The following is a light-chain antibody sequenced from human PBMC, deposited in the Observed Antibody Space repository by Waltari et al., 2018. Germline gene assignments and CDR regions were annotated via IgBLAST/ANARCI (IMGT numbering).Light chain of an antibody. V-gene: IGLV2-14*03. CDR3: SSYTSTNTYV. J-gene: IGLJ1*01. CDR2: DVN. Sequence: QSALTQPAAVSESPGQSITISCTGTRRDVGAQNYVSWYQQHPGEAPKLMIYDVNKRPSGTSNRFSGSKSGNTASLSISGLQAEDEADYYCSSYTSTNTYVFGSGTKVTVL. CDR1: RRDVGAQNY.